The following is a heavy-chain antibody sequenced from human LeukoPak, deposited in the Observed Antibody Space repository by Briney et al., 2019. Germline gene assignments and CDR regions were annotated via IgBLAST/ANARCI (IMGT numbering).Heavy chain of an antibody. Sequence: PSETLSLTCAVYGGSFSGYYWSWIRQPPGKGLEWIGEINHSGSTNYNPSLKSRVTISVDTSKNQFSLKLSSVTAADTAVYYCARDPRVTIFGPGRIYGMDVWGQGTTVTVSS. D-gene: IGHD3-3*01. CDR1: GGSFSGYY. V-gene: IGHV4-34*01. CDR3: ARDPRVTIFGPGRIYGMDV. CDR2: INHSGST. J-gene: IGHJ6*02.